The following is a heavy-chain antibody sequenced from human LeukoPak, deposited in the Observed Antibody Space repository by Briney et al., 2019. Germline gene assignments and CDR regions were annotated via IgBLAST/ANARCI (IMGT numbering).Heavy chain of an antibody. V-gene: IGHV4-59*08. Sequence: PSETLSLTCTVSGGSISSYYWSWIRQPPGKGLEWIGYIYYSGSTNYNPSLKSRVTISVDTSKNQFSLKLSSVTAADTAVYYCARTTVTTKGVTLFDPWGQGTLVTVSS. CDR1: GGSISSYY. CDR3: ARTTVTTKGVTLFDP. CDR2: IYYSGST. D-gene: IGHD4-17*01. J-gene: IGHJ5*02.